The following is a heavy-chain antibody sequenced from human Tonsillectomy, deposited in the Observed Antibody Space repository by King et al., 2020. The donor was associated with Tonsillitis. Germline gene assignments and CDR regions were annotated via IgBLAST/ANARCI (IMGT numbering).Heavy chain of an antibody. V-gene: IGHV3-23*04. Sequence: EVQLVESGGGLIQPGGSLRLSCAASGFTFDSYAMSWVRQAPGEGLEWVSAISASGGNTHYADSVKGRFTLSRDNSKNTLYLQMNSLRAEDTAVYYCAKDRRYSSGWGFDYWGQGTLVTVSS. J-gene: IGHJ4*02. CDR1: GFTFDSYA. D-gene: IGHD6-19*01. CDR2: ISASGGNT. CDR3: AKDRRYSSGWGFDY.